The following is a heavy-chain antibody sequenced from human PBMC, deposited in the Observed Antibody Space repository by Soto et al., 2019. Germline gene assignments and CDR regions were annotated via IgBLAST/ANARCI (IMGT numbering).Heavy chain of an antibody. CDR1: GFTFSDYY. CDR3: ASTQYNWNEEYYFDY. V-gene: IGHV3-11*06. CDR2: ISSSSSYT. D-gene: IGHD1-20*01. Sequence: PGGSLRLSCAASGFTFSDYYMSWIRQAPGKGLEWVSYISSSSSYTNYADSVKGRFTISRDNAKNSLYLQMNSLRAEDTAVYYCASTQYNWNEEYYFDYWGQGTLVTVSS. J-gene: IGHJ4*02.